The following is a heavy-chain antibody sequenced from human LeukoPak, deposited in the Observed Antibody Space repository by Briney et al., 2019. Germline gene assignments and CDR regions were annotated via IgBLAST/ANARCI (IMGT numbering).Heavy chain of an antibody. Sequence: GGSLRLSCAASGFTFRSSWMSWVRQAPGKGLEWVANIKPDASEKYYVDSVKGRFTISRDNAMNTLFLQMNTLRAEDTAVYYCAKDSSGYYWGQGTLVTVSS. CDR1: GFTFRSSW. J-gene: IGHJ4*02. CDR3: AKDSSGYY. CDR2: IKPDASEK. D-gene: IGHD6-19*01. V-gene: IGHV3-7*04.